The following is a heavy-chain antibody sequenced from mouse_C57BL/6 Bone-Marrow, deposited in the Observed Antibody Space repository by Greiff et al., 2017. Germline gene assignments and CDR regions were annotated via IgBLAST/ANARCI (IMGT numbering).Heavy chain of an antibody. V-gene: IGHV1-81*01. CDR3: AGGRRNYYGSTWFAY. J-gene: IGHJ3*01. Sequence: QVQLKESGAELARPGASVKLSCKASGYTFTSYGISWVKQRTGQGLEWIGEIYPRSGNTYYNEKFKGKATLTADKSSSTAYMQLRSLTSEGSAVYFCAGGRRNYYGSTWFAYWGQGTLVTVSA. CDR2: IYPRSGNT. D-gene: IGHD1-1*01. CDR1: GYTFTSYG.